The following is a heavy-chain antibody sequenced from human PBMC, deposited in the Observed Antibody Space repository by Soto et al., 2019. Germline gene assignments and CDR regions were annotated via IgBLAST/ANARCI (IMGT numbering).Heavy chain of an antibody. Sequence: VQLVESVGGVVQPGRSLRLSCAASGFTFSDYAMHWVRQAPGKGLEWVAVVSHDGRNTHYADSVKGRFTISRDSSKNTVSLEITSLRAEDTAVYYCAKGGRQWLVTSDFNYWGQGARVTVSS. D-gene: IGHD6-19*01. CDR1: GFTFSDYA. J-gene: IGHJ4*02. CDR2: VSHDGRNT. V-gene: IGHV3-30*18. CDR3: AKGGRQWLVTSDFNY.